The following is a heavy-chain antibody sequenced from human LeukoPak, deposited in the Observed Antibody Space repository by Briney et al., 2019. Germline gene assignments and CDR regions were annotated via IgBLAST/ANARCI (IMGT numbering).Heavy chain of an antibody. V-gene: IGHV3-74*01. CDR2: MNSDGSST. CDR3: AREYYHAFDI. J-gene: IGHJ3*02. D-gene: IGHD2/OR15-2a*01. Sequence: GGSLRLSCAASGFTFSNYWMHWVRQAPGKGLVWVSRMNSDGSSTSYADSVKGRFTISRDNAKNTLYLQMNSLRAEDTAVYYCAREYYHAFDIWGQGTMVTVSS. CDR1: GFTFSNYW.